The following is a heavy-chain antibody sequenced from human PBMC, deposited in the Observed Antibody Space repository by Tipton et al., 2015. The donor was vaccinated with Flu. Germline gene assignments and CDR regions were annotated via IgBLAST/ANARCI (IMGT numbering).Heavy chain of an antibody. J-gene: IGHJ4*02. Sequence: LRLSCTVSGGSISSSSYYWGWIRQPPGKGLEWIGSIYYSRSTYYNPSLKGRVAISVDMSKNQFALKLSSVTAADTAVYYCARDRGSSGWSDYWGQGTLVTVSS. CDR1: GGSISSSSYY. CDR2: IYYSRST. V-gene: IGHV4-39*06. D-gene: IGHD6-19*01. CDR3: ARDRGSSGWSDY.